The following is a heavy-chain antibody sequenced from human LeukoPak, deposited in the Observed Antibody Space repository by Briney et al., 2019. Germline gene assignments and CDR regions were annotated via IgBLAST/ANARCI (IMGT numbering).Heavy chain of an antibody. CDR3: ARYSDNWFDP. D-gene: IGHD6-13*01. V-gene: IGHV4-59*01. Sequence: SETLSLTCTVSGGSISSYYWSWIREPPGKGLEWIGYIYYSGGTNYNPPLKSRVTISVDTSKNQFSLKLSSVTAADTAVYYCARYSDNWFDPSGQGTLVTVSS. CDR2: IYYSGGT. J-gene: IGHJ5*02. CDR1: GGSISSYY.